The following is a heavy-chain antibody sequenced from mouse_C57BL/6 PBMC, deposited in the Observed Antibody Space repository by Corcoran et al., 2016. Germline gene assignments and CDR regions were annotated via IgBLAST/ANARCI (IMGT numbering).Heavy chain of an antibody. J-gene: IGHJ2*01. V-gene: IGHV1-26*01. CDR2: INPNNGGT. CDR1: GYTFTDYY. Sequence: EVQLQQSGPELVKPGASVKISCKASGYTFTDYYMNWVKQSHGKSLEWIGDINPNNGGTSYNQKFKGKATLTVDKSSSTAYMELRSLTSEDSAVYYCARIDGYFYFDYWGQGTTLTVSS. D-gene: IGHD2-3*01. CDR3: ARIDGYFYFDY.